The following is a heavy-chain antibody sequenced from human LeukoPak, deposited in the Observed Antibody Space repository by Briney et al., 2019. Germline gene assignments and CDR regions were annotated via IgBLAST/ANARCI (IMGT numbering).Heavy chain of an antibody. Sequence: SETLSLTCTVSGGSISSYYWSWIRQPPGKGLEWIGYIYYSGSTNYNPSLKSRVTISVDTSKNQFSLKLSSVTAADTALYYCTRDNGGDWYAFDIWGQGTVVTVSS. V-gene: IGHV4-59*12. CDR3: TRDNGGDWYAFDI. CDR2: IYYSGST. CDR1: GGSISSYY. D-gene: IGHD2-21*02. J-gene: IGHJ3*02.